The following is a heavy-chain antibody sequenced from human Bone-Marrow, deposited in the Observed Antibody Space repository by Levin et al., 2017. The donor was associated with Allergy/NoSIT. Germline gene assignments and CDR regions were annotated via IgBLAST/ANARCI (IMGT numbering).Heavy chain of an antibody. CDR1: GFTFSSNA. CDR2: ISESGDNT. Sequence: GGSLRLSCAASGFTFSSNAMNWVRQAPGKGLEWVSAISESGDNTFYADSVKGRFTISRDNSKNTLFLLMNSLRTEDTAVYYCAANVDITMFDYWGQGTLVTVSS. CDR3: AANVDITMFDY. J-gene: IGHJ4*02. V-gene: IGHV3-23*01. D-gene: IGHD3-10*01.